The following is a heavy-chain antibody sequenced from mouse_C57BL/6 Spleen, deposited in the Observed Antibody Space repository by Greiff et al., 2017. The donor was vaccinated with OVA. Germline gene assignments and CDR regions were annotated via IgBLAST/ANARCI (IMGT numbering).Heavy chain of an antibody. D-gene: IGHD2-3*01. J-gene: IGHJ3*01. CDR1: GFNIKDYY. Sequence: EVKVEESGAELVKPGASVKLSCTASGFNIKDYYMHWVKQRTEQGLEWIGRIDPEDGETKYAPKFQGKATITADTSSNTAYLQLSSLTSEDTAVYYCALEGGDGYYVGFAYWGQGTLVTVSA. CDR3: ALEGGDGYYVGFAY. CDR2: IDPEDGET. V-gene: IGHV14-2*01.